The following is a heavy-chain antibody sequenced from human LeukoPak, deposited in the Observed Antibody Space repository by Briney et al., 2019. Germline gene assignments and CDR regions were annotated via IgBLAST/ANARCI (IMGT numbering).Heavy chain of an antibody. CDR2: ISSSGGRT. CDR3: ARDTTHYYDSSGYSTGFDY. D-gene: IGHD3-22*01. J-gene: IGHJ4*02. CDR1: GFSFSNYA. Sequence: GGSLRPSCAASGFSFSNYAMNWVRQAPGKGLEWVPSISSSGGRTYYADSVKGRFTISRDNSKNTLYLQMNSLRVENTAVYYCARDTTHYYDSSGYSTGFDYWGQGTLVTVSS. V-gene: IGHV3-23*01.